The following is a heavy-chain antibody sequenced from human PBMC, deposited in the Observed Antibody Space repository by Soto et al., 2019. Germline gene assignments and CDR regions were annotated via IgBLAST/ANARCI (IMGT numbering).Heavy chain of an antibody. J-gene: IGHJ4*02. Sequence: ASVKVSCKASGYTFTDYYIHWVRQAPGQGLEWMGWINPKSGGTNIAQRFKGRVNMTRDMSISTVYMEMNRLKSDDTAVYYCVRDGLVSSARYYFDYWGQGTLVTVSS. CDR3: VRDGLVSSARYYFDY. CDR2: INPKSGGT. CDR1: GYTFTDYY. V-gene: IGHV1-2*02. D-gene: IGHD6-13*01.